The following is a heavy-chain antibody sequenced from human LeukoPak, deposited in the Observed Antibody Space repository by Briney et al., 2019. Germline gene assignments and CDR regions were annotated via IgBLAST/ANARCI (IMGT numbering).Heavy chain of an antibody. D-gene: IGHD6-13*01. CDR3: ARDLVAAAGNFDY. Sequence: SVKVSCKASGGTFSSYAISWVRQAPGQGLEWMGGIIPIFGTANYAQKFQGRVTITADESTSTAYMELSSLRSEDTAVYYCARDLVAAAGNFDYWGQGTLVTVSS. J-gene: IGHJ4*02. CDR1: GGTFSSYA. CDR2: IIPIFGTA. V-gene: IGHV1-69*13.